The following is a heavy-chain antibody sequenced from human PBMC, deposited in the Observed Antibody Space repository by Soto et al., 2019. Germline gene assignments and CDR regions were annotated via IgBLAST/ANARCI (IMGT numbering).Heavy chain of an antibody. J-gene: IGHJ4*02. D-gene: IGHD4-17*01. Sequence: PSETLSLTCTVSGGSINNNYYYWSWIRQPPGKGLEWIGHIYDSGTTYSNPSLENRVTISVDTSKNQFSLKLNSVTAADTAIYYCAEGLTPEKVDYWGQGTLVTVSS. CDR2: IYDSGTT. CDR3: AEGLTPEKVDY. V-gene: IGHV4-30-4*01. CDR1: GGSINNNYYY.